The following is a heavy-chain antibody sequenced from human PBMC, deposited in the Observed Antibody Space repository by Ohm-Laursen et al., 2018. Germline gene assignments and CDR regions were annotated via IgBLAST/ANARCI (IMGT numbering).Heavy chain of an antibody. D-gene: IGHD7-27*01. Sequence: SLRLSCAASRFTFSDSWMSWVRQAPGKGLECVANIKHDGSERNYVDSVKGRFTISRDNAKNSLYLQLNSLRADDTALYYCAIGWGCQIWGQGTLVTVSS. CDR2: IKHDGSER. J-gene: IGHJ4*02. CDR1: RFTFSDSW. CDR3: AIGWGCQI. V-gene: IGHV3-7*01.